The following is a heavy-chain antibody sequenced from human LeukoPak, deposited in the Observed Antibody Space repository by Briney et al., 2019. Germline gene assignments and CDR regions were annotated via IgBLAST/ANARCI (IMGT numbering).Heavy chain of an antibody. J-gene: IGHJ4*02. CDR1: GFTFSSYS. CDR3: ARDLTVVPAAIPSPPDY. D-gene: IGHD2-2*02. V-gene: IGHV3-21*01. CDR2: ISSSSSYI. Sequence: PGGSLRLSYAASGFTFSSYSMNWVRQAPGKGLEWVSSISSSSSYIYYADSVKGRFTISRDNAKNSLYLQMNSLRAEDTAVYYCARDLTVVPAAIPSPPDYWGQGTLVTVSS.